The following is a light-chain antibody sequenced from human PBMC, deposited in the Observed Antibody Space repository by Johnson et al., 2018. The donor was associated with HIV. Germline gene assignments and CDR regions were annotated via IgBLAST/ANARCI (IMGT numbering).Light chain of an antibody. CDR3: GTWDSSLSAHYV. CDR2: ENN. CDR1: SSNIGSNF. Sequence: QSMLTQPPSVSAAPGQKVTISCSGSSSNIGSNFVSWYQQLPGTAPKVLIYENNKRPSGIPARFSGSKSGTSATLGITGLQTGDEADYYCGTWDSSLSAHYVFGTGTKVTVL. J-gene: IGLJ1*01. V-gene: IGLV1-51*02.